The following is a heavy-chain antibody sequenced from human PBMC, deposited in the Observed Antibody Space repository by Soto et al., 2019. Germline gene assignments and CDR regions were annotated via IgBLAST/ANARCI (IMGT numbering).Heavy chain of an antibody. CDR3: VRSVTAAAWAYNGMDV. V-gene: IGHV4-4*02. J-gene: IGHJ6*02. D-gene: IGHD2-2*01. CDR2: IYHSGTF. CDR1: GGSVSSSSC. Sequence: QVRLKEPGPGLVKPSGTLSLTCAVSGGSVSSSSCWSWVRQAPTKGLEWIGEIYHSGTFNYNPSLGSRVSVSVDESRNQVSLTLNSVTATDTATYYCVRSVTAAAWAYNGMDVWGQGTTVTVSS.